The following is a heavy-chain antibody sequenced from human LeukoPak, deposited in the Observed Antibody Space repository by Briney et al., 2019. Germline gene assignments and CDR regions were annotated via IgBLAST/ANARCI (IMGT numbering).Heavy chain of an antibody. D-gene: IGHD3-16*02. J-gene: IGHJ4*02. CDR3: ARRGTLYDYVWGSYRYAYYFDY. V-gene: IGHV4-38-2*02. Sequence: PSETLSLTCTVSGSSITTAFYWGWIRQPPGKGLEWIGSIYHSGSTSYNPSLKSRVTISVDTSKNQFSLKLSSVTAADTAVYYCARRGTLYDYVWGSYRYAYYFDYWGQGTLVTVSS. CDR1: GSSITTAFY. CDR2: IYHSGST.